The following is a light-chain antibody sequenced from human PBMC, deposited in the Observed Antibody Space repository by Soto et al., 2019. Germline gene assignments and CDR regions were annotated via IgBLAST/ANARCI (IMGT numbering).Light chain of an antibody. CDR3: QQYDNLPLT. J-gene: IGKJ4*01. Sequence: DIQMTQSPSSLSASVGDRVTITCQASQDISNYLNWYQQKPGKAPKLLIYDASNLETGVPSRFSGSGSGTXFXFTISSLQPEDIATYYCQQYDNLPLTFGGGTKVEIK. CDR2: DAS. V-gene: IGKV1-33*01. CDR1: QDISNY.